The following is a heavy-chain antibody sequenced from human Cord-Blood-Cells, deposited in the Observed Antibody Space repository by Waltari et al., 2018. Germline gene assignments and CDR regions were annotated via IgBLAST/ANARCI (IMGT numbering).Heavy chain of an antibody. V-gene: IGHV4-38-2*01. Sequence: QVQLQESGPGLVKPPETLSLTCAVSAYSISSGYYWGWIRQPPGKGLEWIGSIYHSGSTYYNPSLKSRVTISVDTSKNQFSLKLSSVTAADTAVYYCARGYCSGGSCFLEYFQHWGQGTLVTVSS. CDR3: ARGYCSGGSCFLEYFQH. CDR1: AYSISSGYY. CDR2: IYHSGST. D-gene: IGHD2-15*01. J-gene: IGHJ1*01.